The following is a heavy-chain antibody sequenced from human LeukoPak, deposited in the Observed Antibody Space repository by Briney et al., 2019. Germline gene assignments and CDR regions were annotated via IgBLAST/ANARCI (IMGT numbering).Heavy chain of an antibody. CDR3: TRPICGGDCYDY. D-gene: IGHD2-21*01. Sequence: PGGSLRLSCAASGFTFSGSAMHWVRQASGKGLEWVGRIRSKANSYATAYAASVKGRFIISRDDSKNTAYLQMNSLKTEDTAVYYCTRPICGGDCYDYWGQGTLVTVSS. J-gene: IGHJ4*02. CDR1: GFTFSGSA. V-gene: IGHV3-73*01. CDR2: IRSKANSYAT.